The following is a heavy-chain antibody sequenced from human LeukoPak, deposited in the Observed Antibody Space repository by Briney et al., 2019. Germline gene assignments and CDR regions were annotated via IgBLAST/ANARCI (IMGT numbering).Heavy chain of an antibody. V-gene: IGHV3-23*01. CDR2: ISGSGDIT. D-gene: IGHD5-18*01. CDR1: GFTFSSYA. J-gene: IGHJ4*02. CDR3: AKDLIAWILAFDY. Sequence: GGSLRLSCAASGFTFSSYAMRWVRQAPGKGLEWVSIISGSGDITLYADSVKGRFPISRDNSKNTLYLQMNSLRAEDTAVYYCAKDLIAWILAFDYWGQGTLVTVSS.